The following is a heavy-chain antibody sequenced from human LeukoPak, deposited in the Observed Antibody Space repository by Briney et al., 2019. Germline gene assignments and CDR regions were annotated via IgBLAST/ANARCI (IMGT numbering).Heavy chain of an antibody. CDR3: ARHYLSPRRTGFDP. Sequence: SETLSLTCTVSGYSISSGYYWGWIRQPPGKGLEWIGSIYHSGSTYYNPSLKSRVTISVDTSKNQFSLKLSSVTAADTAVYYCARHYLSPRRTGFDPWGQGTLVTVSS. J-gene: IGHJ5*02. D-gene: IGHD1/OR15-1a*01. CDR1: GYSISSGYY. V-gene: IGHV4-38-2*02. CDR2: IYHSGST.